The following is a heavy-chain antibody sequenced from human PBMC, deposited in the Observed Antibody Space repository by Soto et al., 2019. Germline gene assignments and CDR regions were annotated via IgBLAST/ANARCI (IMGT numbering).Heavy chain of an antibody. Sequence: SETLSLTCTVSGCSISSYYWSWIRQPPGKGLEWIGYIYYSGSTNYNPSLKSRVTISVDTSKNQFSLKLSSVTAADTAVYYCARSYYDILTGPNWFDPWGQGTLVTVSS. J-gene: IGHJ5*02. CDR3: ARSYYDILTGPNWFDP. CDR1: GCSISSYY. D-gene: IGHD3-9*01. CDR2: IYYSGST. V-gene: IGHV4-59*08.